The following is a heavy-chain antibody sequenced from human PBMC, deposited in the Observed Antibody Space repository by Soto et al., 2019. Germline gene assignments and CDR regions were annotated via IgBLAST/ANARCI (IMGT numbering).Heavy chain of an antibody. D-gene: IGHD6-19*01. V-gene: IGHV4-61*01. CDR1: GGSVSSGSYY. J-gene: IGHJ6*02. CDR3: ARGIEGWYQGRYYYGMDV. CDR2: IYYSGST. Sequence: PSETLSLTCTVSGGSVSSGSYYWSWIRQPPGKGPEWIGYIYYSGSTNYNPSLKSRVTISVDTSKNQFSLKLSSVTAADTAVYYCARGIEGWYQGRYYYGMDVWGQGTTVTVSS.